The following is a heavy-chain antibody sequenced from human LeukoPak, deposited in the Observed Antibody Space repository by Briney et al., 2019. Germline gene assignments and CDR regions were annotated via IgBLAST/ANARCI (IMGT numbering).Heavy chain of an antibody. D-gene: IGHD3-10*01. V-gene: IGHV4-4*02. Sequence: SETLSLTCAVSGGSISSSNWWSWVRQPPGKGLEWIGEIYHSGSTNYNPSLKSRVTISVDKSKNQFSLKLTSMTAADTAVYYCAGYGSGSYYKAFDFWGQGILVTVSS. CDR2: IYHSGST. CDR3: AGYGSGSYYKAFDF. J-gene: IGHJ4*02. CDR1: GGSISSSNW.